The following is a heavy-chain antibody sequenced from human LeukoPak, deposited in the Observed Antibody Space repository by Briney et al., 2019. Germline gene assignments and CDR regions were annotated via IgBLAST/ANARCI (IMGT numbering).Heavy chain of an antibody. V-gene: IGHV3-23*01. CDR2: ISDGGVRT. CDR3: AKDQAPRAARVIYFDY. CDR1: GFTFSSYA. D-gene: IGHD2-15*01. Sequence: GGSLRLSCAASGFTFSSYAMGWVRQAPGKGLEWVSGISDGGVRTYYADSVKGRFSISRDNSKNTLFLHMDSLRVEDTAVYYCAKDQAPRAARVIYFDYWGQGNLVTVSS. J-gene: IGHJ4*02.